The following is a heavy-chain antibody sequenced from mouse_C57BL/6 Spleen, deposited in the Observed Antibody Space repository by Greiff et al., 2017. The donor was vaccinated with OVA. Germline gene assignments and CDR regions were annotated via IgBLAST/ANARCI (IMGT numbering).Heavy chain of an antibody. Sequence: EVQVVESGPELVKPGDSVKISCKASGYSFTGYFMNWVMQSHGKSLEWIGRINPYNGDTFYNQKFKGKATLTVDKSSSTAHMELRSLTSEDSAVYYCALGYGSSGWYFDYWGQGTTLTVSS. CDR2: INPYNGDT. J-gene: IGHJ2*01. CDR1: GYSFTGYF. V-gene: IGHV1-20*01. D-gene: IGHD1-1*01. CDR3: ALGYGSSGWYFDY.